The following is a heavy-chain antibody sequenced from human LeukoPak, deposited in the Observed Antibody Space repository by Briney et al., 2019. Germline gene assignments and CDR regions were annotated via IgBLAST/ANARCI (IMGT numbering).Heavy chain of an antibody. CDR2: ISSYNGNT. Sequence: GSVKVSCTASGYTFTSYGISWVRQAPGQGLEWMGWISSYNGNTNYAQKLQGRVTMTTDTSTGTVYMELRSLRADDTAVYYCARSGRGTYYYFDYWGQGTLVTVSS. CDR3: ARSGRGTYYYFDY. V-gene: IGHV1-18*01. D-gene: IGHD1-26*01. CDR1: GYTFTSYG. J-gene: IGHJ4*02.